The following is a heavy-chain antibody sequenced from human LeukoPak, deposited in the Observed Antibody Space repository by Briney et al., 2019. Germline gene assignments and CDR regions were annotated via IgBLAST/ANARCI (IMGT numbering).Heavy chain of an antibody. J-gene: IGHJ6*02. Sequence: GESLQISCKGSGYSFTSYWIGWVRQMPGKGLEWMGIIYPRDSDTRYSPSFQGQVTISVDKSISTAYLQWSSLKASDTAMYYCARRNGNYYYGMDVWGQGTTVTVSS. CDR1: GYSFTSYW. D-gene: IGHD2-8*01. CDR2: IYPRDSDT. CDR3: ARRNGNYYYGMDV. V-gene: IGHV5-51*01.